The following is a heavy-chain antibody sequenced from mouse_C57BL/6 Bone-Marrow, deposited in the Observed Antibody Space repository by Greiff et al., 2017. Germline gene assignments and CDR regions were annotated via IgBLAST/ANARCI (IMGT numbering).Heavy chain of an antibody. J-gene: IGHJ4*01. CDR3: ARFPSYGSSSLYYYAMDY. CDR2: IHPNSGST. Sequence: QVHVKQSGAELVKPGASVKLSCKASGYTFTSYWMHWVKQRPGQGLEWIGMIHPNSGSTNYNEKFKSKATLTVDKSSSTAYMQLSSLTSEDSAVYYCARFPSYGSSSLYYYAMDYWGQGTSVTVSS. CDR1: GYTFTSYW. D-gene: IGHD1-1*01. V-gene: IGHV1-64*01.